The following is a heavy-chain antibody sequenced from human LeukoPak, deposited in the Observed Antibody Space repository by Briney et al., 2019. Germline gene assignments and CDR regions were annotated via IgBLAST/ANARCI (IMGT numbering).Heavy chain of an antibody. J-gene: IGHJ4*02. CDR1: GGSFSGYY. CDR3: ALHSSSALFDY. Sequence: SETLSLTCAVYGGSFSGYYWSWIRQPPGKGLEWIGEINNSGSTNYNPSLKSRVTISVDTSKNQFSLKLSSVTAADTAVYYCALHSSSALFDYWGQGTLVTVSS. CDR2: INNSGST. V-gene: IGHV4-34*01. D-gene: IGHD6-6*01.